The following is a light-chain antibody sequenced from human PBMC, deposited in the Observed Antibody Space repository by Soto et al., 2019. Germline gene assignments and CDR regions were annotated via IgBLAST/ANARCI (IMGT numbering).Light chain of an antibody. CDR3: LLSYHGARSVL. CDR2: DTD. J-gene: IGLJ2*01. Sequence: QAVVTQAPSLTVSPGGTVTLTCGSSTGDVTSSHYPSWLQQKPGQAPRTLIYDTDNKHSWTPARFSGSLLGDKAALTLSGALQDDEADYYCLLSYHGARSVLFGGGTKLTVL. CDR1: TGDVTSSHY. V-gene: IGLV7-46*01.